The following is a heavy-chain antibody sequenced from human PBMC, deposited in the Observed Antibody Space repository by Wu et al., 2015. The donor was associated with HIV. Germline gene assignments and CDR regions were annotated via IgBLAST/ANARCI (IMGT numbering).Heavy chain of an antibody. CDR1: GYTFTSYY. Sequence: QVQLVQSGAEVKKPGASVKVSCKASGYTFTSYYMHWVRQAPGQGLEWMGIINPSGGSTSYAQKFQGRVTMTRDTSTSTVYMELSSLRSEDTAVYYCATSTTALNWFDSWGQGTLVTVSS. CDR2: INPSGGST. D-gene: IGHD1-1*01. J-gene: IGHJ5*01. V-gene: IGHV1-46*01. CDR3: ATSTTALNWFDS.